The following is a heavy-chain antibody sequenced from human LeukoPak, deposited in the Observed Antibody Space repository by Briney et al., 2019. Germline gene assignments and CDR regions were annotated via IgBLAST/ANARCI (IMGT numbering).Heavy chain of an antibody. D-gene: IGHD1-14*01. Sequence: PGGSLRLSCAASGFTVSSNYMSWVRQAPGKGLEWVSVIYSAGSTYYGDSVKGRFTISRDNPKNTLYLQMNRLIAEDTAVYYCARGNPNLPSPSAWGPGTLVTVSS. V-gene: IGHV3-53*01. CDR2: IYSAGST. J-gene: IGHJ5*02. CDR1: GFTVSSNY. CDR3: ARGNPNLPSPSA.